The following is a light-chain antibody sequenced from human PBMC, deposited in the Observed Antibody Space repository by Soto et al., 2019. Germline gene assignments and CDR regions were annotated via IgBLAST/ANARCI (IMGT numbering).Light chain of an antibody. Sequence: QSALTQPASVSGSPGQSITISCTGTSSDVGGYNYVSWYQQHPGKAPKLMIYEVSNRPSGVSNRFSGSKSGNTASLTISGLQAEDEADYYCQSYDSSLSSYVLGAGTKVTVL. J-gene: IGLJ1*01. CDR3: QSYDSSLSSYV. CDR1: SSDVGGYNY. V-gene: IGLV2-14*01. CDR2: EVS.